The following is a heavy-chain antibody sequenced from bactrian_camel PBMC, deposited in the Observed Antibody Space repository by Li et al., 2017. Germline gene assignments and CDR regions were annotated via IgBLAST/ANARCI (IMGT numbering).Heavy chain of an antibody. CDR2: INNVGGST. CDR1: VYTFRPYC. J-gene: IGHJ6*01. CDR3: AADRRYDCFRRTAHFDY. D-gene: IGHD3*01. V-gene: IGHV3S1*01. Sequence: HVQLVESGGGAVQAGGSLTLSCEASVYTFRPYCMGWFRQVPGKGLEWVSTINNVGGSTYYADSVKGRFTISQNKVERTLYLQMNSLKPDDTAMYFCAADRRYDCFRRTAHFDYWGQGTQVTVS.